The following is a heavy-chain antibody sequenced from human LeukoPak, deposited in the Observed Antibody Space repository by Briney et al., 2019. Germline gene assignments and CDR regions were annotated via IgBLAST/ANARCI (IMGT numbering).Heavy chain of an antibody. D-gene: IGHD3-10*01. J-gene: IGHJ6*02. CDR1: GYTFTSYD. Sequence: ASVKVSCKASGYTFTSYDINWVRQATGQGLEWMGWMNPISGNTGYAQKFQGRVTMTRNTSISTAYMELSSLRSEDTAVYYCARGRLLWFGELLSDYYYYGMDVWGQGTTVTVSS. V-gene: IGHV1-8*01. CDR2: MNPISGNT. CDR3: ARGRLLWFGELLSDYYYYGMDV.